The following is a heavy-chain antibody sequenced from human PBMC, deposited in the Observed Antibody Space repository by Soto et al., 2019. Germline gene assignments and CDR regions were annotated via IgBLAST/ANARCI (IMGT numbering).Heavy chain of an antibody. CDR3: ASLSSRATVGPFDY. D-gene: IGHD4-4*01. Sequence: PSETLSLTCGVSGVSISRSNWWTWVRQPPGKGLEWIGEVHDSGRTNYNPSLGSRVAMSVDKSKNQISLTLTSVTAADTAVYYCASLSSRATVGPFDYRGQGTLVTVSS. J-gene: IGHJ4*02. CDR2: VHDSGRT. CDR1: GVSISRSNW. V-gene: IGHV4-4*02.